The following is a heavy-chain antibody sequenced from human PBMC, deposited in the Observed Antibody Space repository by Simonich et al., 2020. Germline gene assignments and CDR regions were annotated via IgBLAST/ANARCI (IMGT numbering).Heavy chain of an antibody. D-gene: IGHD6-13*01. Sequence: QVQLQQWGAGLLKPSETLSLTCAVYGGSFIGYYWSWIRQPPGKGMEWVGEINHSESTNYNPSLKSRVTISVETSKNQFSLKLSAVTAADTAVYYCARGLRVAAAGTAFQHWGQGTLVTVSS. V-gene: IGHV4-34*01. CDR1: GGSFIGYY. CDR3: ARGLRVAAAGTAFQH. CDR2: INHSEST. J-gene: IGHJ1*01.